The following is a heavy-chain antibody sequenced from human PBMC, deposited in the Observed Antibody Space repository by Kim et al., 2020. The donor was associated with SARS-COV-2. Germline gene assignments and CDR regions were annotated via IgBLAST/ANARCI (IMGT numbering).Heavy chain of an antibody. V-gene: IGHV3-33*01. CDR3: ARVGSYGGYAFDI. D-gene: IGHD4-17*01. J-gene: IGHJ3*02. Sequence: YADSVKGRFTISRDKSKNTLYLQMNSLRAEDTAVYYCARVGSYGGYAFDIWGQGTMVTVSS.